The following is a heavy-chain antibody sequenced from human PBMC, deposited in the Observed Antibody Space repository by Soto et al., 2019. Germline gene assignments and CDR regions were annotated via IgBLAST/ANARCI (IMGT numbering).Heavy chain of an antibody. CDR1: GGSINSCDYY. Sequence: PSETLSLTCTVSGGSINSCDYYWSWIRQRPGKGLEWVGYIYHLGSSYYDPSLKSRAVISVDTSKNQFSLRLSAVTAADTAVYYCARERLYDDSGHSAHFAHWGQATLVTVSS. D-gene: IGHD3-22*01. V-gene: IGHV4-30-4*01. J-gene: IGHJ4*02. CDR2: IYHLGSS. CDR3: ARERLYDDSGHSAHFAH.